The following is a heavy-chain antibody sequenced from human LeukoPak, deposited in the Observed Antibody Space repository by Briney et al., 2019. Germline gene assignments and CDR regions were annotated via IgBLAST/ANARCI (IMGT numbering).Heavy chain of an antibody. CDR3: AKGVVVAPDVTPFDY. V-gene: IGHV3-23*01. Sequence: GRSLRLSCAVSGLTFNNYAMSWVRQAPGKGLEWVSGISGRGASKYYADSVKGRFTISRDNSKNTLYLQMNSLRAEDTAVYYCAKGVVVAPDVTPFDYWGQGTLVTVSS. CDR2: ISGRGASK. CDR1: GLTFNNYA. D-gene: IGHD2-2*01. J-gene: IGHJ4*02.